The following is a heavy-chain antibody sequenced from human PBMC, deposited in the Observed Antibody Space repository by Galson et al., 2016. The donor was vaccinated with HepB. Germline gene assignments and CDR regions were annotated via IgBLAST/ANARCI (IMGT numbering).Heavy chain of an antibody. CDR3: AKDSEGAAGYYFDN. D-gene: IGHD6-13*01. CDR1: GFTFSNYA. CDR2: ISGGGTNT. Sequence: SLRLSCAASGFTFSNYAMSWVRQAPGQGLEWVSSISGGGTNTYYSASAKGRFTISRDNSRNTLYLQMNSLRAEDTAIYYCAKDSEGAAGYYFDNWGQGALVTVSS. J-gene: IGHJ4*02. V-gene: IGHV3-23*01.